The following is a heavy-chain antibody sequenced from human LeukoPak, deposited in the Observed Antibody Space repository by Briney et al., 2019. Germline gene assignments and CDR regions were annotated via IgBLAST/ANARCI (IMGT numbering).Heavy chain of an antibody. V-gene: IGHV3-7*01. CDR2: IKQDGSEK. J-gene: IGHJ4*02. D-gene: IGHD2-2*02. Sequence: GGSLRLSCAASGFTFSSYWMSWVRQAPVKGLEWVANIKQDGSEKYYVDSVKGRFTISRDNAKNSLYLQMNSLRAEDTAVYYCARDDVGYCSSASCYTSPDYWGQGTLVTVSS. CDR1: GFTFSSYW. CDR3: ARDDVGYCSSASCYTSPDY.